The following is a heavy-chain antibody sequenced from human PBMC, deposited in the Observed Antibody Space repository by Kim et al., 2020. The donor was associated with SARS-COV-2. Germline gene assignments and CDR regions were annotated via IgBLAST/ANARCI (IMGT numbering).Heavy chain of an antibody. V-gene: IGHV4-38-2*02. CDR3: TSKYHYDSSGYYYADW. Sequence: SETLSLTCTVSGHPITSGYFWGWIRQSPGKGLEWLGSIYQSGTTYYNPSLKSRVTISIDTSKNQFSLRLNSVTAADTAVYYCTSKYHYDSSGYYYADWWGQGTLVTVSS. CDR1: GHPITSGYF. CDR2: IYQSGTT. D-gene: IGHD3-22*01. J-gene: IGHJ4*02.